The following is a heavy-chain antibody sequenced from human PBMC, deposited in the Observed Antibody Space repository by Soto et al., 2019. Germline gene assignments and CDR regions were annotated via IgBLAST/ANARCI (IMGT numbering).Heavy chain of an antibody. J-gene: IGHJ6*02. CDR2: ISGVGDST. D-gene: IGHD3-10*01. Sequence: GSLRLSCVGSGFSFSTHVMSWVRQAPGKGLEWVSMISGVGDSTYYADSVKGRFTISRDNSKNTLYLQMNSLRAEDTAVYYCAKDWVPMDVWGQGTTVTVSS. CDR1: GFSFSTHV. CDR3: AKDWVPMDV. V-gene: IGHV3-23*01.